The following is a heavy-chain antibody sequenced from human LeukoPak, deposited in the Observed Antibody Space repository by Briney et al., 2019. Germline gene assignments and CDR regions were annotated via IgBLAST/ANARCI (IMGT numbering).Heavy chain of an antibody. Sequence: GRPLRLSCAASGFTFTNYGMHWVRQAPGKGLEWVAVIWYDGSIKYYADSVKGRFTISRDNSKNTVYLQMDSLRAEDTAVYYCARAYYYDNSVTPDYWGQGTLVTVSS. D-gene: IGHD3-22*01. CDR2: IWYDGSIK. J-gene: IGHJ4*02. V-gene: IGHV3-33*01. CDR1: GFTFTNYG. CDR3: ARAYYYDNSVTPDY.